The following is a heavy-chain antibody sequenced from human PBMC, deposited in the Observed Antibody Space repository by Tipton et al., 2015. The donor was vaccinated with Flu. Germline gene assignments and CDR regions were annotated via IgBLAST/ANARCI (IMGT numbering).Heavy chain of an antibody. J-gene: IGHJ2*01. D-gene: IGHD6-13*01. Sequence: SLRLSCAASGFTFSSYGMHWVRQAPGKGLEWVAVIWYDGSNKYYADSVKGRFTISRDNSKNTLYLQMNSLRAEDTAVYYCAKDLHSSSRKSLYWYFDLWGRGTLVTVSS. CDR3: AKDLHSSSRKSLYWYFDL. CDR1: GFTFSSYG. CDR2: IWYDGSNK. V-gene: IGHV3-33*06.